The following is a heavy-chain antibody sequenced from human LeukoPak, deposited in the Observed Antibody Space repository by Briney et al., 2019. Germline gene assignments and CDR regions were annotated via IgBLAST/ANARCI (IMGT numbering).Heavy chain of an antibody. J-gene: IGHJ4*02. D-gene: IGHD6-19*01. CDR1: GFTFSSYG. V-gene: IGHV3-33*01. CDR2: IWYDGSNK. CDR3: ARAGYSSGWYSQFDY. Sequence: GGSLRLSCAASGFTFSSYGMHWVRQAPGKGLEWVAVIWYDGSNKYYADSVKGRFTISRDNSKNTLYRQMNSLRAEDTAVYYCARAGYSSGWYSQFDYWGQGTLVTVSS.